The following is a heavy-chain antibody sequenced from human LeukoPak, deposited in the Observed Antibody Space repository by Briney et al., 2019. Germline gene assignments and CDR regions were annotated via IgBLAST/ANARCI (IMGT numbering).Heavy chain of an antibody. Sequence: PSETLSLTCAVYGGSISSYYWSWIRQPPGKGLEWIGYIYYSGSTNYNPSLKSRVTISVDTSKNQFSLKLSSVTAADTAVYYCARADGVPFDYWGQGTLVTVSS. CDR1: GGSISSYY. V-gene: IGHV4-59*01. CDR3: ARADGVPFDY. J-gene: IGHJ4*02. D-gene: IGHD3-10*01. CDR2: IYYSGST.